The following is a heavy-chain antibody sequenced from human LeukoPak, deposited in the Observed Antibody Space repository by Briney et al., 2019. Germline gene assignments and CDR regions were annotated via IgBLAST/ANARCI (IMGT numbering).Heavy chain of an antibody. J-gene: IGHJ4*02. CDR2: IYSGGST. CDR3: AYSQDWGVDY. Sequence: GGSLRLSCAASGFTFSSYAMSWVRQAPGKGLEWVSVIYSGGSTYYADSVKGRFTISRDNSKNTLYLQMNSLRAEDTAVYYCAYSQDWGVDYWGQGTLVTVSS. D-gene: IGHD3/OR15-3a*01. V-gene: IGHV3-66*01. CDR1: GFTFSSYA.